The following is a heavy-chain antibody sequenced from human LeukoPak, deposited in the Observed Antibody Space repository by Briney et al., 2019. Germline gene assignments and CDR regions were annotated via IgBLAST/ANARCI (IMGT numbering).Heavy chain of an antibody. CDR1: GGSISSSSYY. V-gene: IGHV4-39*07. Sequence: SETLSLTCTVSGGSISSSSYYWGWIRQPPGKGLEWIGSIYYSGSTYYNPSLKSRVTISVDTSKNQFSLKLSSVTAADTAVYYCAGGGNSWWFDYWGQGTLVTVSS. CDR3: AGGGNSWWFDY. D-gene: IGHD6-13*01. J-gene: IGHJ4*02. CDR2: IYYSGST.